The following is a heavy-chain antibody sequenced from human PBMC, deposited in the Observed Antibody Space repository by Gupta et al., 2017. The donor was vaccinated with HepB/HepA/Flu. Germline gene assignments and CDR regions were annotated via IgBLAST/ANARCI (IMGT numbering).Heavy chain of an antibody. CDR1: GFSLSTSGMC. CDR3: ARSHFNSPIVVVPAAPPLDYYYYYMDV. D-gene: IGHD2-2*01. J-gene: IGHJ6*03. V-gene: IGHV2-70*01. CDR2: IDWDDDK. Sequence: QVTLRESGPALVKPTQTLTLTCTFSGFSLSTSGMCVSWIRQPPGNALEWLALIDWDDDKYYSTSLKTRLTISKDTSKNQVVLTMTNMDPVDTATYYCARSHFNSPIVVVPAAPPLDYYYYYMDVWGKGTTVTVSS.